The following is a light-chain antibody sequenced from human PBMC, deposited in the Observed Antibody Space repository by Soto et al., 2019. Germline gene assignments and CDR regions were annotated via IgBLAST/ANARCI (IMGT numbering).Light chain of an antibody. CDR2: GAS. V-gene: IGKV3-20*01. Sequence: EIVLTQSPGTLSLSPGERATLSCRASQSVSSNYLAWYQQKSGQAPRLLIYGASSRATGIPDRFSGSGSGTDFTLTISRLEPEDFAVYYCQQYGSSFTFGPGTKVEIK. CDR1: QSVSSNY. CDR3: QQYGSSFT. J-gene: IGKJ3*01.